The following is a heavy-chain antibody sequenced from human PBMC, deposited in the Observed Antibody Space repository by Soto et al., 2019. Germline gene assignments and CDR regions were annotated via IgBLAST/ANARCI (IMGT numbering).Heavy chain of an antibody. J-gene: IGHJ6*02. CDR2: ISDDGRNG. D-gene: IGHD6-19*01. CDR3: AKLSHSGWHHHYYGMDV. CDR1: GFIFSTNG. Sequence: QVQLVESGGGVVQPGTSLRLSCAASGFIFSTNGMYWVRQAPGKGLEWVALISDDGRNGWHADSVKGRFTISRDISKNTQYLQMNSLRPEDTAVYYCAKLSHSGWHHHYYGMDVWGQGTTVTVSS. V-gene: IGHV3-30*18.